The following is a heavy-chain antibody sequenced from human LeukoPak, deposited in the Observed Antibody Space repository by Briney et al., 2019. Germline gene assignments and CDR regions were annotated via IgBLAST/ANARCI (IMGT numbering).Heavy chain of an antibody. D-gene: IGHD4-17*01. V-gene: IGHV3-21*01. CDR3: AKEKTTVTSRGAFEI. Sequence: PGGSLRLSCAASGFTFSGYSMSWVCQAPGKGLEWVSSISSSSSYIYYADSVKGRFTISRDNAKNSLYLQMNSLRAEDTAVYYCAKEKTTVTSRGAFEIWGHGAMVTVSS. CDR1: GFTFSGYS. J-gene: IGHJ3*02. CDR2: ISSSSSYI.